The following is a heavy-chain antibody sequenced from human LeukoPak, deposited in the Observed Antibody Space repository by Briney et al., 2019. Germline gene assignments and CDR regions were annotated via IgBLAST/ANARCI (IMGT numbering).Heavy chain of an antibody. Sequence: ASVKVSCKASGYTFTGYYMHWVRQAPGQGLEWMGWINPNSGGTNYAQKFQGRVTITRNTSISTAYMELSSLRSEDTAVYYCARHNTIFGRFDPWGQGTLVTVSS. V-gene: IGHV1-2*02. D-gene: IGHD3-3*01. CDR3: ARHNTIFGRFDP. CDR1: GYTFTGYY. J-gene: IGHJ5*02. CDR2: INPNSGGT.